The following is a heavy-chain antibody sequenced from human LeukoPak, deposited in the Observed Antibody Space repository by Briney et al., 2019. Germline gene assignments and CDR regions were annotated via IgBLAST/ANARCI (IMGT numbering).Heavy chain of an antibody. D-gene: IGHD3-16*02. CDR2: IKQDGSER. J-gene: IGHJ4*02. Sequence: GGSLRLSGAASGFTFSNYWVSWFRQAPGEGLEWVASIKQDGSERYYVDSVKGRFTISRDNAKNSLFLQLSSLRVEDTAVYYCARGSMHIYHLYTDYWGQATLVTVSS. CDR1: GFTFSNYW. CDR3: ARGSMHIYHLYTDY. V-gene: IGHV3-7*01.